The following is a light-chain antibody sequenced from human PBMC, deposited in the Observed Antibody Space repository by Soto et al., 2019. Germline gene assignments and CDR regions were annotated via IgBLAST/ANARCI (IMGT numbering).Light chain of an antibody. J-gene: IGLJ3*02. CDR3: ETWDGNIQV. CDR1: SGHRRYF. CDR2: LEGGGSY. V-gene: IGLV4-60*03. Sequence: QLVLTQSSSASASLGSSVKLTCTLSSGHRRYFIAWHQQPPGKAPRYLMKLEGGGSYIRGGGVPDRFSGSSTGADRYLTISNLQSEDEAGYHCETWDGNIQVFGGGTKLTVL.